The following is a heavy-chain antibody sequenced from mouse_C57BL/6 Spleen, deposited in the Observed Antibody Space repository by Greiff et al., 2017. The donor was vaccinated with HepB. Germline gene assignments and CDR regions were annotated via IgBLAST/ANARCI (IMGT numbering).Heavy chain of an antibody. CDR1: GFSLTSYG. D-gene: IGHD2-5*01. CDR2: IWRGGST. Sequence: VKLVESGPGLVQPSQSLSITCTVSGFSLTSYGVHWVRQSPGKGLEWLGVIWRGGSTDYNAAFMSRLSITKDNSKSQVFFKMNSLQADDTAIYYCAVPYYSNYAWFAYWGQGTLVTVSA. J-gene: IGHJ3*01. CDR3: AVPYYSNYAWFAY. V-gene: IGHV2-5*01.